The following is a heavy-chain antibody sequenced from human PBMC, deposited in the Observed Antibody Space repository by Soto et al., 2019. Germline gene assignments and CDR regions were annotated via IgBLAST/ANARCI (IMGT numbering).Heavy chain of an antibody. J-gene: IGHJ4*02. CDR1: GYSFTSYW. D-gene: IGHD4-17*01. Sequence: GESLKISCKGSGYSFTSYWIGWVRQMPGKGLEWMGMIYPGDSDTRYSPSFQGQVTISADKSISTAYLQWSSLKASDTAMYDCARHTYSITVTTDLDYWGQGTLVTVSS. V-gene: IGHV5-51*01. CDR3: ARHTYSITVTTDLDY. CDR2: IYPGDSDT.